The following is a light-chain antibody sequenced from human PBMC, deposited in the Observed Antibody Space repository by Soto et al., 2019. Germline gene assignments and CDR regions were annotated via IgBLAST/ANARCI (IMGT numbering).Light chain of an antibody. V-gene: IGKV3-15*01. Sequence: EIVLTQSPGTLSLSPGERATLSCRASQSVTNSQLAWYQQKPGQAPRPLIYGASTRATGIPARFSGSGSGTEFTLTIISLQSEDFAVYYCQQYNNWPRTFGQGTKVDIK. J-gene: IGKJ1*01. CDR3: QQYNNWPRT. CDR2: GAS. CDR1: QSVTNS.